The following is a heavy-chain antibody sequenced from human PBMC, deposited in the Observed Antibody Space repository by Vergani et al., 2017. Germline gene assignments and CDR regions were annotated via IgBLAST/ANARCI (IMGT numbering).Heavy chain of an antibody. CDR3: AMSSGLPYFDY. J-gene: IGHJ4*02. D-gene: IGHD6-19*01. V-gene: IGHV4-61*02. Sequence: QVQLQESGPGLVKPSQTLSLTCTVSGGSINSGSYYWSWIRQPAGKVLEWIGRIYTSGSSNSNPSLMSRVTMSVDTSKNQFSLKLSSVTAADTAVYYCAMSSGLPYFDYWGQGTLVTVSS. CDR1: GGSINSGSYY. CDR2: IYTSGSS.